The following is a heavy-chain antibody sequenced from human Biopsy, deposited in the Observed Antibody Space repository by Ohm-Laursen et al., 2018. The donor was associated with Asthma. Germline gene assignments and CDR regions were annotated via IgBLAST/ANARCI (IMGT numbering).Heavy chain of an antibody. CDR1: GYSLTDLS. V-gene: IGHV1-24*01. D-gene: IGHD4-17*01. CDR2: HDHEEGGT. J-gene: IGHJ4*02. CDR3: ASDFPKDYVRYNFQF. Sequence: ASVTVSCKISGYSLTDLSMHWVRQAPGQGLEWMGGHDHEEGGTVNARRFQGRVTMTEDTSTDTAYMELSSLSSDDTAVYYCASDFPKDYVRYNFQFWGQGTLVTFSS.